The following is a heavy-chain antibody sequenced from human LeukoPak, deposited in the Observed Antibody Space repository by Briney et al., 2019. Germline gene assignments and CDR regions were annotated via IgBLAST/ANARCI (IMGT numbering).Heavy chain of an antibody. Sequence: PGGSLRLSSAASGFTVSSNYVSCVRQGPGKGLEWVSVIYAAGNTYYADSVKGRFTISRDNSKNTLYLQMSSLRAEDTAVYYCARAIQYRFDPWGQGTLVTVSS. J-gene: IGHJ5*02. CDR1: GFTVSSNY. D-gene: IGHD2/OR15-2a*01. CDR3: ARAIQYRFDP. V-gene: IGHV3-66*01. CDR2: IYAAGNT.